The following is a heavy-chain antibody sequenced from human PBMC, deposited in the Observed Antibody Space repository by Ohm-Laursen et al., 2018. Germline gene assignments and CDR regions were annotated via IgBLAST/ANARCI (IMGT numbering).Heavy chain of an antibody. V-gene: IGHV3-11*01. CDR2: ISTSGTTL. CDR3: ARRARGDPIDY. CDR1: GFTFSDHY. D-gene: IGHD2-21*02. Sequence: SLRLSCSASGFTFSDHYMSWIRQAPGKGLEWVSDISTSGTTLYYADSVKGRFTISRDNAKNSLYLEMNSLRVEDTAVYYCARRARGDPIDYWGQGTLVTVSS. J-gene: IGHJ4*02.